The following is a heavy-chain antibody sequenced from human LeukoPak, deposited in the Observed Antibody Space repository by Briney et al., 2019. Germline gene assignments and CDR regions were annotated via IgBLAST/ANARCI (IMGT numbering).Heavy chain of an antibody. D-gene: IGHD6-6*01. V-gene: IGHV3-23*01. CDR1: GFTFSSYA. J-gene: IGHJ4*02. Sequence: GGSLRLSCAASGFTFSSYAMSWVRQAPGKGLEWVSAISGSGGSTYYADSVKGRFTSSRDNSKNTLYLQMNSLRAEDTAVYYCARDVSDENGSSSRIHLDSWGQGTLVSVSS. CDR2: ISGSGGST. CDR3: ARDVSDENGSSSRIHLDS.